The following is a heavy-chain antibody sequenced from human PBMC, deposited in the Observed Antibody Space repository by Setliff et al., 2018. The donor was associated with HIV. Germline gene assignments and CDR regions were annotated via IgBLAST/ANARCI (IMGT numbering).Heavy chain of an antibody. CDR2: IYYSGST. Sequence: PSETLSLTCTVSSGSISSSIFYWGWIRQPPGKGLEWIGSIYYSGSTYYNPSLKSRVTISVDTSKNQFSLKLSSVTAADTAVYYCARVRYSSSWYLDYWGQGTLVTVSS. D-gene: IGHD6-13*01. J-gene: IGHJ4*02. CDR3: ARVRYSSSWYLDY. V-gene: IGHV4-39*07. CDR1: SGSISSSIFY.